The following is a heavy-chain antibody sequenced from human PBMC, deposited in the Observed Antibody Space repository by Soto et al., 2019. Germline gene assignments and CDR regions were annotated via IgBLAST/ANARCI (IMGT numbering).Heavy chain of an antibody. CDR2: IIPIFGTA. Sequence: QVQLVQSGAEVKKPGSSVKVSCKASGGTFSSYAISWVRQAPGQGLEWMGGIIPIFGTANYAQKFQGRVTITADDSTSTAYMELSSLRSEDTAVYYCARREMATITGVSAFDIWGQGTMVTVSS. J-gene: IGHJ3*02. CDR3: ARREMATITGVSAFDI. V-gene: IGHV1-69*12. D-gene: IGHD5-12*01. CDR1: GGTFSSYA.